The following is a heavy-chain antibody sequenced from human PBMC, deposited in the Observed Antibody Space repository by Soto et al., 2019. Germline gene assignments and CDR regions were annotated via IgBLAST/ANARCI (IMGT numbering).Heavy chain of an antibody. CDR2: ISYDGSNK. CDR3: ARPVEWFPPAYYMDV. D-gene: IGHD3-3*01. J-gene: IGHJ6*03. V-gene: IGHV3-30*03. CDR1: GFTFSSYG. Sequence: GGSLRLSCAASGFTFSSYGMHWVRQAPGKGLGWVAVISYDGSNKYYADSVKGRFTISRDNSKNTLYLQMNSLRAEDTAVYYCARPVEWFPPAYYMDVWGKGTTVTVSS.